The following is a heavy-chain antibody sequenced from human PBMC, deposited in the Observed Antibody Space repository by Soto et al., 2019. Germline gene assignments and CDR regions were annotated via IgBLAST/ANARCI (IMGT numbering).Heavy chain of an antibody. CDR2: ARNKANSYTT. CDR1: GFTFGDYG. J-gene: IGHJ6*03. V-gene: IGHV3-72*01. D-gene: IGHD2-15*01. CDR3: ARVVVAATFGYSFYYYMDV. Sequence: GGSLRLSCSTSGFTFGDYGLTWVRQAPGKGLEWVARARNKANSYTTEYAASVKGRFTFSRDDSKSSLYLQMNSLNTEDTAVYYCARVVVAATFGYSFYYYMDVWGKGTTVTVSS.